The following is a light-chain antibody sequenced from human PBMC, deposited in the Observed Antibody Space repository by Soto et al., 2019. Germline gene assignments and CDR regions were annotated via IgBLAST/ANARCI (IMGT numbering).Light chain of an antibody. J-gene: IGKJ4*01. CDR2: DAS. V-gene: IGKV1-33*01. CDR1: RDIADS. CDR3: QQYDDPFT. Sequence: GDTVTITCQANRDIADSLNWYQQRAGQAPKLLIYDASNLQSGVPARFSGSGTGTSFILTISSLQPEDFATYYCQQYDDPFTFGGGTKVEIK.